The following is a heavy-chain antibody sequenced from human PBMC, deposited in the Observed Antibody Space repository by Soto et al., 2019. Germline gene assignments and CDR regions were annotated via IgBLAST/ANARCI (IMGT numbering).Heavy chain of an antibody. V-gene: IGHV5-51*01. CDR3: ARGGVSTRTFDY. D-gene: IGHD3-3*01. Sequence: GESLKISCKGSGYNFAGYWIAWVRQMPGKGLELMGIIYPSDSDTRYRPSFQGQVTLSADKSISSAYLQWSSLRASDTAMYYCARGGVSTRTFDYWGQGTPVTVSS. CDR1: GYNFAGYW. J-gene: IGHJ4*02. CDR2: IYPSDSDT.